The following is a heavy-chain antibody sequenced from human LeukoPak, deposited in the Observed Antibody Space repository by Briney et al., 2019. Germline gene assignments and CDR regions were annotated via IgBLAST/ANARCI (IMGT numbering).Heavy chain of an antibody. CDR2: ISAYNGNT. V-gene: IGHV1-18*04. CDR3: ARGKAPSRIMIPSGPFDI. CDR1: GYTFTGYY. Sequence: ASVKVSCKASGYTFTGYYMHWVRQAPGQGLEWMGWISAYNGNTNYAQKLQGRATMTTDTSTSTAYMELRSLRSDDTAVYYCARGKAPSRIMIPSGPFDIWGQGTMITVSS. D-gene: IGHD3-16*01. J-gene: IGHJ3*02.